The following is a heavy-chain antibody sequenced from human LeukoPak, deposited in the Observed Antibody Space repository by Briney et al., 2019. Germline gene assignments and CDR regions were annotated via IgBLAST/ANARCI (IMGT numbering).Heavy chain of an antibody. J-gene: IGHJ3*02. CDR1: GFTFSTSW. CDR2: INTDGSST. V-gene: IGHV3-74*01. Sequence: GGSLRLSCAASGFTFSTSWMHWVRQAPGKGLVWVSRINTDGSSTTYADSVKGRFTISRDNAKNTLYLQMNSLRVEDTAVYYCARGFDIWGQGTMVTVSS. CDR3: ARGFDI.